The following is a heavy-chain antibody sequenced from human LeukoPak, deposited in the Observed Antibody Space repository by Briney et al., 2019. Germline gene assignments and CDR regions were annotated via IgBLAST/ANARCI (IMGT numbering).Heavy chain of an antibody. CDR3: TRVFPRGLYYYMDV. Sequence: GGSLRLSCTASGFTFGDYAMSWVRQAPGKGLEWVGFIRSKAYGGTTEYAASVKGRFTISRDDSKSIAYLQMNSLKTEDTAVYYCTRVFPRGLYYYMDVWVKGTAVTVSS. CDR1: GFTFGDYA. CDR2: IRSKAYGGTT. J-gene: IGHJ6*03. V-gene: IGHV3-49*04.